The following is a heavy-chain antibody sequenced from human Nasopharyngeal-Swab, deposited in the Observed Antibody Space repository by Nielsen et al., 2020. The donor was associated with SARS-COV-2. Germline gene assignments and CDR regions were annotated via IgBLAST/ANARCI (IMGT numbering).Heavy chain of an antibody. CDR3: ARGTMVRGVIISDPLY. V-gene: IGHV1-3*01. J-gene: IGHJ4*02. D-gene: IGHD3-10*01. Sequence: ASVNVSCKASGYTFTSHAMHWVRQAPGQRLEWPGWINAANGDTKHSQKIQGRVTITRDTSASTAYMELSSLRSEDTAVYYCARGTMVRGVIISDPLYWGQGTLVTVSS. CDR1: GYTFTSHA. CDR2: INAANGDT.